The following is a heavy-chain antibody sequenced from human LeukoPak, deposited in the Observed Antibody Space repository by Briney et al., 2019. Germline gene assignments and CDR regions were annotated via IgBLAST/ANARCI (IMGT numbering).Heavy chain of an antibody. D-gene: IGHD3/OR15-3a*01. V-gene: IGHV4-59*01. CDR3: ARVGDWNYLVY. J-gene: IGHJ4*02. Sequence: SETLSLTCAVYGGSFSGYYWSWIRQTPGKGLEWIGYILYSGTTTNYNPSLKSRVTISVDTSKNQFSLKLSSVTAADTAVYYCARVGDWNYLVYWGQGTLVTVSS. CDR2: ILYSGTT. CDR1: GGSFSGYY.